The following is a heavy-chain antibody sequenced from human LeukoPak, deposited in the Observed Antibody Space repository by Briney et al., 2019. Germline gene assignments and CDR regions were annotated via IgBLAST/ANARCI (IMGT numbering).Heavy chain of an antibody. V-gene: IGHV3-30*03. CDR2: VSSHGNDG. D-gene: IGHD5-24*01. J-gene: IGHJ4*02. CDR3: TRDAYNYNDFDY. Sequence: GGSLRLSCAASGFTFSSFWMSWVRQAPGKGLEWVAVVSSHGNDGFYADSVKGRFTISRDNSKNTLYLQIDSVRPEDTAIYYCTRDAYNYNDFDYWGQGTLVTVSS. CDR1: GFTFSSFW.